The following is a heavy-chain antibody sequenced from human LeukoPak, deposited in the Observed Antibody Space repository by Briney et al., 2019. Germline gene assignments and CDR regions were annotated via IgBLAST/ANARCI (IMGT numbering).Heavy chain of an antibody. CDR1: GYTFTVYY. Sequence: ASVKVSCKSSGYTFTVYYMHWVRQAPGQGLEWMGRINPNSGGTNYAQKFQGRVTMTRDTSISTAYMELSRLRSDDTAVYYCAREAAEWELLGGLDYWGQGTLVTVSS. CDR2: INPNSGGT. V-gene: IGHV1-2*06. D-gene: IGHD1-26*01. CDR3: AREAAEWELLGGLDY. J-gene: IGHJ4*02.